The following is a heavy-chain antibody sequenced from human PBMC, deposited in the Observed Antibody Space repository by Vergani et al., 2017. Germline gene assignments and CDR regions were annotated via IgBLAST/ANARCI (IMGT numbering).Heavy chain of an antibody. J-gene: IGHJ6*03. CDR3: ARDGYCSSTSCRIDYMDV. D-gene: IGHD2-2*01. V-gene: IGHV1-69*01. Sequence: QVQLVQCGAEVKKPGSSVKVSCKASGGTFSSYAISWVRQAPGQGLEWMGGIIPIFGTANYAQKFQGRVTITADESTSTAYMELSSLRSEDTAVYYCARDGYCSSTSCRIDYMDVWGKGTTVTVSS. CDR2: IIPIFGTA. CDR1: GGTFSSYA.